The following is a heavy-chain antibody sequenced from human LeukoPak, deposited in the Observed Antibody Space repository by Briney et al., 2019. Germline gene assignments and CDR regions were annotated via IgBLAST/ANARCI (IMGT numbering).Heavy chain of an antibody. D-gene: IGHD3-9*01. CDR3: ARGGHDILTGYNYYYYYGMDV. CDR1: GFTFSSYS. V-gene: IGHV3-21*01. J-gene: IGHJ6*02. Sequence: GGCLRLSCAASGFTFSSYSMNWVRRAPGKGLEWVSSISSSSSYIYYADSVKGRFTISIDNAKNSLYLQMNSLRAEDTAVYYCARGGHDILTGYNYYYYYGMDVWGQGTTVTVSS. CDR2: ISSSSSYI.